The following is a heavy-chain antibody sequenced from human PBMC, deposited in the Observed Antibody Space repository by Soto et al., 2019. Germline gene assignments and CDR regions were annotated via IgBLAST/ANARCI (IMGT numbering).Heavy chain of an antibody. CDR1: GGSISPFY. CDR3: ARVRGVAAHTFDS. CDR2: LYYSGNT. V-gene: IGHV4-59*01. J-gene: IGHJ4*02. D-gene: IGHD2-15*01. Sequence: SETLSLTCTVSGGSISPFYWSWVRQPPGKGLEWIGYLYYSGNTNYNPSLKSRVTISVDASKNQVSLRLTSVTAADTAVYYCARVRGVAAHTFDSWAQGTVVTVSS.